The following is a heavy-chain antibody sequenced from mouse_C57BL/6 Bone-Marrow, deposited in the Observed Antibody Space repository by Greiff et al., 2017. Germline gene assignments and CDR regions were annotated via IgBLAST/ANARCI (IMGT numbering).Heavy chain of an antibody. CDR1: GFTFSSYG. V-gene: IGHV5-6*01. D-gene: IGHD2-10*01. J-gene: IGHJ2*01. Sequence: EVQLVESGGDLVKPGGSLKLSCAASGFTFSSYGMSWVRQTPDKRLEWVATISSGGSYTYYPDSVKGRFTISRDNAKNTLYLQMSSLKSEDTAMXYCARHPYRGYFDYWGQGTTLTVSS. CDR3: ARHPYRGYFDY. CDR2: ISSGGSYT.